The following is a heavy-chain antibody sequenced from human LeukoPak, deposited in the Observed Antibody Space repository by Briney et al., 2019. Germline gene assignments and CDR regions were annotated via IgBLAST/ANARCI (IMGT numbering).Heavy chain of an antibody. J-gene: IGHJ5*02. CDR3: TTDWLTWWFDL. Sequence: GGSLRLSCAVTGFIFSNAWMSWVRQAPGKGLEWVGRIKSKTDGGATDYAAPVKGRFTISRDDSKNTLYLQMNSLKTEDTAVYYSTTDWLTWWFDLWGQGTLVTVSS. CDR2: IKSKTDGGAT. V-gene: IGHV3-15*01. D-gene: IGHD3-16*01. CDR1: GFIFSNAW.